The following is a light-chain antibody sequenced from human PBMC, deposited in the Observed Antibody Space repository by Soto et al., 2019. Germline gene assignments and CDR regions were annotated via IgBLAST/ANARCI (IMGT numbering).Light chain of an antibody. CDR1: QTISSW. J-gene: IGKJ4*01. Sequence: DIQMTQSPSTLSGSVGDRVTITCRASQTISSWLAWYQQKPGKAPKVLIYKASTLKSGVPSRFSGSGSGTEFTLTISSLQPEDFATYYCQQYKSYPLTFGGGTKVDIK. V-gene: IGKV1-5*03. CDR2: KAS. CDR3: QQYKSYPLT.